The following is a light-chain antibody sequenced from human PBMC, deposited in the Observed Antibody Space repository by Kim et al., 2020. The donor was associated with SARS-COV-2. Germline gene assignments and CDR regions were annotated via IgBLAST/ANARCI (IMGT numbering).Light chain of an antibody. V-gene: IGKV3-20*01. Sequence: TVLTQSPVTLSLSPGERATLSCRASQSVSRLNWYQQKPGQAPSLLIFGASSRATGIPDRFSGSGSGTDFTLTISRLAPGDSAIYYCQQYDGSSYTFGQGTKLEI. CDR1: QSVSR. CDR2: GAS. CDR3: QQYDGSSYT. J-gene: IGKJ2*01.